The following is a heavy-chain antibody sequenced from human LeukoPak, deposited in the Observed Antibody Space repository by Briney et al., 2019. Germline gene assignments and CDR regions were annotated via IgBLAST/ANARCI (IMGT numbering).Heavy chain of an antibody. D-gene: IGHD3-3*01. CDR1: GGSISSSNW. V-gene: IGHV4-4*02. CDR2: IYHSGST. J-gene: IGHJ4*02. Sequence: SGTLSLTCAVSGGSISSSNWWSWVRQPPGKGLEWIGEIYHSGSTNYNPSLKSRVTISVDTSKNQFSLKLSSVTAADTAVYYCARGPPYTIFGVVIMASYYGYFDYWGQGTLVTVSS. CDR3: ARGPPYTIFGVVIMASYYGYFDY.